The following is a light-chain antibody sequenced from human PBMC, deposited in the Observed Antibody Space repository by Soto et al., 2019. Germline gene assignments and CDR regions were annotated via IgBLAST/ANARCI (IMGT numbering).Light chain of an antibody. J-gene: IGLJ3*02. CDR1: SSDVGGYNY. CDR3: SSFTSTFTWV. CDR2: EVS. Sequence: QSAPTQPASVSGSPGQSITISCTGTSSDVGGYNYVSWYQQHPGKAPKLLIYEVSNRPSGTATRFSGSKSANTASLTISGLQAEDGADYYGSSFTSTFTWVFGGGPKLTVL. V-gene: IGLV2-14*01.